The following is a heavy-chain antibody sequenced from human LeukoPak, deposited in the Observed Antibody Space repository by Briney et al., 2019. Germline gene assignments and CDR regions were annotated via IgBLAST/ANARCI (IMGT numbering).Heavy chain of an antibody. V-gene: IGHV4-39*07. D-gene: IGHD3-22*01. CDR1: GGSISSSSYY. J-gene: IGHJ4*02. CDR2: IYYSGST. CDR3: ASSYYDSSGYYRYYFGY. Sequence: SETLSLTCIVSGGSISSSSYYWGWIRQPPGKGLEWIGSIYYSGSTYYNPSLKSRVTISVDTSKNQFSLKLSSVTAADTAVYYCASSYYDSSGYYRYYFGYWGQGTLVTVSS.